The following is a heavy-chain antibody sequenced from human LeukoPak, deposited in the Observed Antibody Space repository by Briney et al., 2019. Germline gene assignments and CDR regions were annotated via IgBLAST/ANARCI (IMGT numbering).Heavy chain of an antibody. D-gene: IGHD2-15*01. CDR1: GGSISSGSYY. J-gene: IGHJ4*02. CDR2: IYTSGST. V-gene: IGHV4-61*02. Sequence: SETLSLTCTVSGGSISSGSYYWSWIRQPAGKGLEWIGRIYTSGSTNYNPSLKSRVTISVDTSKNQFSLKLSSVTAADTAVYYCAREVVEIDYWGQGTLVTVSS. CDR3: AREVVEIDY.